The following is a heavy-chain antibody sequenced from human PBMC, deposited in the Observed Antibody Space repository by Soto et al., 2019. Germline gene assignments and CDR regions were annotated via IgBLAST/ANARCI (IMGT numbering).Heavy chain of an antibody. D-gene: IGHD1-1*01. J-gene: IGHJ6*02. V-gene: IGHV1-3*01. CDR3: AAGGTTPAYYYGMDV. CDR1: GYTFTSYA. CDR2: INAGNGNT. Sequence: ASVKVSCKASGYTFTSYAMHWVRQAPGQRLEWMGWINAGNGNTKYSQKFQGRVTITRDTSASTAYMELSSLRSEDTAVYYCAAGGTTPAYYYGMDVWGQGTTVTVSS.